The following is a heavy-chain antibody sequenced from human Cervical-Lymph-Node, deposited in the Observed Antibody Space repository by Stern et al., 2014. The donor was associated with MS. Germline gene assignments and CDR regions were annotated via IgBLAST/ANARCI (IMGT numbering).Heavy chain of an antibody. D-gene: IGHD6-19*01. CDR1: GYSFTSYW. V-gene: IGHV5-51*01. Sequence: VQLVESGAEVKKPGESLKISCKGFGYSFTSYWIAWVRQMPGKGLEWMGIIYPGDSDTRYSPSFQGQVTISVDKSIRTAYLQWSGLKASDSAMYYCARQEGSAWYRPWGQGTLVTVSS. CDR3: ARQEGSAWYRP. CDR2: IYPGDSDT. J-gene: IGHJ4*02.